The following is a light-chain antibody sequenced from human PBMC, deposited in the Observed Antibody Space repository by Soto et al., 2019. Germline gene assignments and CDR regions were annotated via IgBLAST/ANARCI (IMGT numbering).Light chain of an antibody. V-gene: IGLV2-8*01. J-gene: IGLJ2*01. CDR2: EDI. CDR1: SSDVGGYNC. CDR3: SSYGGSDNLI. Sequence: QSVLTQPPSPSGSPGQSVTISCTGSSSDVGGYNCVSWFQQHPGKAPKLMIFEDIKRPSGVPDRFSASKSGNTASLTVSGLQAEDEADYYCSSYGGSDNLIFGGGTQLTVL.